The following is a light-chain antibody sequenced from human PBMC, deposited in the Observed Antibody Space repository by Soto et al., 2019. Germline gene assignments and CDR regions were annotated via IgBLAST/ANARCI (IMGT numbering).Light chain of an antibody. V-gene: IGLV2-23*01. Sequence: QSALTQPASVSGSPGQSITISCTGTSSDVGSYNLVSWYQQHPGKAPKFMIYEGSKRPSGVSNRFSGSKSGNTASLTISGLQAEDEADYYCCSYAGSRPYVSGTGTKVTVL. CDR1: SSDVGSYNL. CDR2: EGS. CDR3: CSYAGSRPYV. J-gene: IGLJ1*01.